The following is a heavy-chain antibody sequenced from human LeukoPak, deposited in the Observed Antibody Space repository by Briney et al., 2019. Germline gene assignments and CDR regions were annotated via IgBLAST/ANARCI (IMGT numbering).Heavy chain of an antibody. Sequence: SGTLSLTCTVSGGSIRSSSYYWAWIRQPPGKGLEWIGNIYYSGNNYYNPSLKSRVTISVDTSKNQFSLKLNSVTAADTAVYYCARGPGPGVLAAGVKNWFDPWGQGSLVTVSS. CDR3: ARGPGPGVLAAGVKNWFDP. J-gene: IGHJ5*02. CDR1: GGSIRSSSYY. D-gene: IGHD2-8*02. V-gene: IGHV4-39*07. CDR2: IYYSGNN.